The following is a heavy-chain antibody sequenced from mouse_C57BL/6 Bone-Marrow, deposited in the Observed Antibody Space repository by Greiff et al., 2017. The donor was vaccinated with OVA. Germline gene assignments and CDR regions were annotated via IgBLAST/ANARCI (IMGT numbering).Heavy chain of an antibody. Sequence: EVQLQQSGPELVKPGASVKISCKASGYTFTDYYMNWVKQSHGKSLEWIGDINPNNGGTSYNQKFKGKATLTVDKSSSTAYMELRSLTSEDSAVYYCAIRALAWFAYWGQGTLVTVSA. CDR3: AIRALAWFAY. J-gene: IGHJ3*01. CDR2: INPNNGGT. V-gene: IGHV1-26*01. D-gene: IGHD3-3*01. CDR1: GYTFTDYY.